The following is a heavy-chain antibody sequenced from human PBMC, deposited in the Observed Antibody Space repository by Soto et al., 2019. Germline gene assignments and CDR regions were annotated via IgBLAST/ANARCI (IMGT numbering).Heavy chain of an antibody. CDR3: ARDRLGCCSSTSCYYYYYYYGMDV. Sequence: QVQLVQSGAEVKKPGSSVKVSCKASGGTFSSYAISWVRQAPGQGLEWMGGIIPIFGTANYAQKFQGRVTITADKSTSTAYMELSSLRSEDTAVYYCARDRLGCCSSTSCYYYYYYYGMDVWGQGTTVTVSS. V-gene: IGHV1-69*06. D-gene: IGHD2-2*01. J-gene: IGHJ6*02. CDR2: IIPIFGTA. CDR1: GGTFSSYA.